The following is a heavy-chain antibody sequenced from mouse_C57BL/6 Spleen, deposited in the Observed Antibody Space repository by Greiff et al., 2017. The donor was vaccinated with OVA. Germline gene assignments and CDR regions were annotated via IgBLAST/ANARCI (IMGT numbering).Heavy chain of an antibody. V-gene: IGHV5-9-1*02. CDR3: TRDTVYYGRSLYAMDY. J-gene: IGHJ4*01. D-gene: IGHD1-1*01. CDR2: ISSGGDYI. Sequence: DVQLVESGEGLVKPGGSLKLSCAASGFTFSSYAMSWVRQTPEKRLEWVAYISSGGDYIYYADTVKGRFTISRDNARNTLYLKMSSLKSEDTAMYDCTRDTVYYGRSLYAMDYWGQGTSVTVSS. CDR1: GFTFSSYA.